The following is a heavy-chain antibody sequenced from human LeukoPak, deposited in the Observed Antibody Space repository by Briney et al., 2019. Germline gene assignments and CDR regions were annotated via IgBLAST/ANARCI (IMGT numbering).Heavy chain of an antibody. CDR2: IYYSGST. J-gene: IGHJ4*02. CDR1: GGSISSYY. V-gene: IGHV4-59*01. D-gene: IGHD3-3*01. Sequence: SETLSLTCTVSGGSISSYYWSWIRQPPGKGLEWIGYIYYSGSTNYNPSLKSRVTISVDTSKNQFSLKLSSVTAADTAVYYCARVPVWSGYYFDYWGQGTLVTVSS. CDR3: ARVPVWSGYYFDY.